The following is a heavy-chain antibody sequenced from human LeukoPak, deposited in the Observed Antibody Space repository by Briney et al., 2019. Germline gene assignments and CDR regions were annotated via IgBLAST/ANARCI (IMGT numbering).Heavy chain of an antibody. CDR1: GGSISSGSYY. V-gene: IGHV4-39*07. Sequence: SETLSLTCTVSGGSISSGSYYWSWIRQPPGKGLEWIGEINHSGSTNYNPSLKSRVTISVDTSKNQFSLKLSSVTAADTAVYYCARAGLYYYYYMDVWGKGTTVTVSS. CDR2: INHSGST. D-gene: IGHD6-19*01. CDR3: ARAGLYYYYYMDV. J-gene: IGHJ6*03.